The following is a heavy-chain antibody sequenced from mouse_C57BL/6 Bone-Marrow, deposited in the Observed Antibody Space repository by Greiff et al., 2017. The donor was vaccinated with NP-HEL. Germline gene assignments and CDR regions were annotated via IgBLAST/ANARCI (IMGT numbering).Heavy chain of an antibody. CDR3: ARASTIVTTDWFAY. Sequence: EVKLMESGGGLVKPGGSLKLSCAASGFTFSSYAMSWFRQTPEKRLEWVATISDGGSYTYYPDNVKGRFTISRDNAKNNLYLQRSHLKSEDTAMYYCARASTIVTTDWFAYWGQGTLVTVSA. J-gene: IGHJ3*01. V-gene: IGHV5-4*03. CDR1: GFTFSSYA. CDR2: ISDGGSYT. D-gene: IGHD2-5*01.